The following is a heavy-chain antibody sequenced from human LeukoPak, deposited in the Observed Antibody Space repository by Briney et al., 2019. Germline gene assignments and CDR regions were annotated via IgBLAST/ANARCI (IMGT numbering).Heavy chain of an antibody. V-gene: IGHV3-7*01. CDR3: ARYYDPPVGDAFDI. D-gene: IGHD3-16*01. CDR1: RFRFGSDW. J-gene: IGHJ3*02. Sequence: GGSLRLSCSASRFRFGSDWMSWVRQAPGKGLEWVANINPDGSEKYYVDSVKGRFTISRDNGKNSLYLQLNSLRAEDTAVYYCARYYDPPVGDAFDIWGQGTMVTVSS. CDR2: INPDGSEK.